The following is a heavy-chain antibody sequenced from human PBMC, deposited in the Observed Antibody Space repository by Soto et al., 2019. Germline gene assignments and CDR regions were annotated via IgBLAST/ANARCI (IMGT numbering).Heavy chain of an antibody. CDR2: ISYDGSEK. D-gene: IGHD2-2*01. CDR3: AKAGAEQLLDYYYYMDV. J-gene: IGHJ6*03. V-gene: IGHV3-30*18. Sequence: QVQLVESGGGVVQPGRSLRLSCAASGFTFSSYVMHWVRQAPGKGLEWVTLISYDGSEKYYADSVRGRFTISRDNSKNTLYLQMSSLRAEDTAVYYCAKAGAEQLLDYYYYMDVWGKGTTVTVSS. CDR1: GFTFSSYV.